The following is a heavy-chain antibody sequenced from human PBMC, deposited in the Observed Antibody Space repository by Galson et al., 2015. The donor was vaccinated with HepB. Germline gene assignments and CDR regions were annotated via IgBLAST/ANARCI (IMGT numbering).Heavy chain of an antibody. D-gene: IGHD4-11*01. V-gene: IGHV3-30*18. CDR3: AKVLVGYSNYYYYGMDV. J-gene: IGHJ6*02. CDR2: ISYDGSNK. CDR1: GFTFSTYG. Sequence: SLRLSCAASGFTFSTYGVHWVRQAPGKGLEWVTFISYDGSNKYYADSVKGRFTISRDNSKNTLYLQMNSLRAEDTAVYCCAKVLVGYSNYYYYGMDVWGQGTTVTVSS.